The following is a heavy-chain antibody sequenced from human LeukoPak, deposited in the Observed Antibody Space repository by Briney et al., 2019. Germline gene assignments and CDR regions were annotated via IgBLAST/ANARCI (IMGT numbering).Heavy chain of an antibody. CDR1: GFTFSSYA. D-gene: IGHD1-26*01. J-gene: IGHJ6*03. CDR3: AKGQSGSYRFNYYYYMDV. Sequence: GGSLRLSCAASGFTFSSYAMSWVRQAPGKGLEWVSAISGSGGSTYYADSVKGRFTISRDNSKNTLYLQMNSLRAEDTAVYYCAKGQSGSYRFNYYYYMDVWGKGTMVTVSS. CDR2: ISGSGGST. V-gene: IGHV3-23*01.